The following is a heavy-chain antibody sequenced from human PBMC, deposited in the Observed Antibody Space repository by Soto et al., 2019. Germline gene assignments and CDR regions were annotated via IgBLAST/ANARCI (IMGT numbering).Heavy chain of an antibody. V-gene: IGHV1-69*13. D-gene: IGHD1-26*01. CDR3: ARDAYAWEPQSYFDY. CDR2: IIPIFGTA. Sequence: SVRVSCKASGGTFSSYAISWVRQAPGQGLEWMGGIIPIFGTANSAQKFQGRVTITADESRSTAYMELRSLRSEDTAVYYCARDAYAWEPQSYFDYWGQGTLVTVSS. CDR1: GGTFSSYA. J-gene: IGHJ4*02.